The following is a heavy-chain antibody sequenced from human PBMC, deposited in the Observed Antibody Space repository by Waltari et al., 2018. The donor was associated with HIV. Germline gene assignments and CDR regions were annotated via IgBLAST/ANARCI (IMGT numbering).Heavy chain of an antibody. CDR3: ARVARGLRQGTFDI. J-gene: IGHJ3*02. Sequence: QVHLVESGGALVKPGGSLRLSCVASGFTFSDFYMTWIRQAPGKRLEGVSYIAVSSAYTNYGDSVKGRFTMSRDDAKKSLFLQMNSLRPEDTAVYYCARVARGLRQGTFDIWGQVTMVTVSS. CDR2: IAVSSAYT. CDR1: GFTFSDFY. D-gene: IGHD4-17*01. V-gene: IGHV3-11*05.